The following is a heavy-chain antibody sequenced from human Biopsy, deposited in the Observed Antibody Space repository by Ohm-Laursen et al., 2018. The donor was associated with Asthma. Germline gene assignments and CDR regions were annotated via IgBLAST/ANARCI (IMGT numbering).Heavy chain of an antibody. CDR3: ARRITIFGVVQKDHGMDA. V-gene: IGHV4-39*01. CDR2: ISYGGKT. D-gene: IGHD3-3*01. Sequence: SDTLSLTCVVSGGSMTPTSHYWDWIRQAPGKGLERIGYISYGGKTSYNPSLKNRVTISRDTSKNQFSLRLTSVTAADTAVYFCARRITIFGVVQKDHGMDAWGQGTTVIVSS. CDR1: GGSMTPTSHY. J-gene: IGHJ6*02.